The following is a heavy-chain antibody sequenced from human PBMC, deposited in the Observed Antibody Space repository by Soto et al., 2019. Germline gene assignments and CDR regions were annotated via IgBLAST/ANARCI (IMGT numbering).Heavy chain of an antibody. Sequence: QVQLQESGPGLVKPSETLSLTCTVSGGSISSYYWSWIRQPPGKGLEWIGYIYYSGSTNYNPPLKSRVTISVDTSKNQFSLKLSSVTAADTAVYYCARLLSPPRWFDPWGQGTLVTVSS. CDR2: IYYSGST. CDR1: GGSISSYY. V-gene: IGHV4-59*08. J-gene: IGHJ5*02. CDR3: ARLLSPPRWFDP.